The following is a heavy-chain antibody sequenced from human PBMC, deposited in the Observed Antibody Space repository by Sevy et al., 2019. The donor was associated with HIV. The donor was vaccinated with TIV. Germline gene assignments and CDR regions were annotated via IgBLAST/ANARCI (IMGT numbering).Heavy chain of an antibody. V-gene: IGHV1-18*01. D-gene: IGHD3-22*01. J-gene: IGHJ6*03. CDR2: ISAYNGNT. CDR1: GYTFTSYD. Sequence: ASVKFSCKASGYTFTSYDINWVRQAPGQGLEWMGWISAYNGNTNYAQKLQGRVTMTTETSTSTAYMELTSLRSDDTAVYYCARVANYDSSGYSQVAGYYYYMDVWGKGTTVTVSS. CDR3: ARVANYDSSGYSQVAGYYYYMDV.